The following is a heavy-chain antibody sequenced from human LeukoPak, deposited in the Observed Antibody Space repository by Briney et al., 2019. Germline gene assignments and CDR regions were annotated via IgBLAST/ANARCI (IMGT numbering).Heavy chain of an antibody. CDR1: GGTFSSYA. CDR2: IIPILGTA. CDR3: ARDYYYYMDV. J-gene: IGHJ6*03. Sequence: GSSVKVSCKASGGTFSSYAISWVRQAPGQGLEWMGGIIPILGTANYAQKFQGRVTITTDESTSTAYMELSSLRSEDTAVYYCARDYYYYMDVWGKGTTVTVSS. V-gene: IGHV1-69*05.